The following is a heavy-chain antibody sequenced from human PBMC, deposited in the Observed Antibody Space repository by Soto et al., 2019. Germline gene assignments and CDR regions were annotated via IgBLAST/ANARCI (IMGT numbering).Heavy chain of an antibody. V-gene: IGHV1-69*13. J-gene: IGHJ6*02. CDR1: GGTFSVYA. CDR2: IIPIFGTA. CDR3: ASFFGVVPYYYYGMDV. Sequence: SVKVSWEASGGTFSVYAISWVRQAPGQGLEWMGGIIPIFGTANYAQKFQGRVTITADESTSTAYMELSSLRSEDTAVYYCASFFGVVPYYYYGMDVWGQGNTVTVSS. D-gene: IGHD3-3*01.